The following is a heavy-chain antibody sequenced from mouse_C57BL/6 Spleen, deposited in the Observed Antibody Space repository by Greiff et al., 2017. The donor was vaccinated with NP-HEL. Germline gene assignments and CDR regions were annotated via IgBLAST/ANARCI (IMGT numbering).Heavy chain of an antibody. V-gene: IGHV1-54*01. CDR3: ARWNAY. CDR1: GYAFTNYL. CDR2: INPGSGGT. J-gene: IGHJ3*01. Sequence: VQLQQSGAELVRPGTSVKVSCKASGYAFTNYLIEWVKQRPGQGLEWIGVINPGSGGTNYNEKFKGKATLTADKSSSTAYMQLSSLTSEDSAVYFCARWNAYWGQGTLVTVSA.